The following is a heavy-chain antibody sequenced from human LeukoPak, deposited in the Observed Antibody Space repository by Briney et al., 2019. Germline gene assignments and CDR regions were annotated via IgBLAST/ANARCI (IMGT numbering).Heavy chain of an antibody. CDR1: GFTFSSYA. V-gene: IGHV3-23*01. J-gene: IGHJ3*02. Sequence: GGSLRLSCAASGFTFSSYAMSWVRQAPGKGLEWVSAISGSGGSTYYADSVKGRFTISRDNSKNTLYLQMNSLRAEDTAVYYCAKVRRGYSYGFSAFDIWGQGTMVTVSS. CDR3: AKVRRGYSYGFSAFDI. D-gene: IGHD5-18*01. CDR2: ISGSGGST.